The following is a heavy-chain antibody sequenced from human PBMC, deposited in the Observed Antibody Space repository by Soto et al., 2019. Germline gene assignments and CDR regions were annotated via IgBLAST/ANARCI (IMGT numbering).Heavy chain of an antibody. CDR2: ISSSSSTI. Sequence: HPGGSLRLSCAASGFTFSSYSMNWVRQAPGKGLEWVSYISSSSSTIYYADSVKGRFTISRDNAKNSLYLQMNSLRDEDTAVYYCVKRVAAAAYFDYWGQGTLVTVSS. D-gene: IGHD6-13*01. CDR3: VKRVAAAAYFDY. V-gene: IGHV3-48*02. CDR1: GFTFSSYS. J-gene: IGHJ4*02.